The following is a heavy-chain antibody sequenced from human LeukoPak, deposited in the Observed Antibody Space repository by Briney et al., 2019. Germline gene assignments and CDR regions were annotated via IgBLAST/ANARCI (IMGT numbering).Heavy chain of an antibody. J-gene: IGHJ4*02. CDR2: IIPIFGTA. V-gene: IGHV1-69*13. Sequence: GASVKVSCKASGGTFISYAISWVRQAPGQGLEWMGGIIPIFGTANYAQKFQGRVTITADESTSTAYMELSSLRSEDTAVYYCARSRERAAMGHFDYWGQGTLVTVSS. D-gene: IGHD5-18*01. CDR1: GGTFISYA. CDR3: ARSRERAAMGHFDY.